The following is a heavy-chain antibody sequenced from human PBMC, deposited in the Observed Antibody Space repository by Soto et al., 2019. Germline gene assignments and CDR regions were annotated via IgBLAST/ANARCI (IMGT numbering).Heavy chain of an antibody. CDR2: MYDSGSLFSSGRT. D-gene: IGHD3-10*01. CDR3: ARSNFGDSGYFYYYGMDV. CDR1: GGSISDNNYY. V-gene: IGHV4-39*07. J-gene: IGHJ6*02. Sequence: PSETLSLTCTVSGGSISDNNYYWGWIRQTPGKGLEWIGSMYDSGSLFSSGRTYYNPSLKSRVTISVDTSKNQFSLKLSSVTAADTAVYYCARSNFGDSGYFYYYGMDVWGQGTTVTVSS.